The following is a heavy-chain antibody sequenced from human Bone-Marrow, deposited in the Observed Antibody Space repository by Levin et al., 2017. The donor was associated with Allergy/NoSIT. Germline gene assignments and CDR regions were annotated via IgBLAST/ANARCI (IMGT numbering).Heavy chain of an antibody. CDR1: GFTFRHYT. V-gene: IGHV3-48*02. J-gene: IGHJ4*02. CDR2: ITSSGDST. Sequence: GGSLRLSCAASGFTFRHYTMNWVRQAPGKGLEWVSCITSSGDSTYYADSVKGRFTISRDNAKNSLYLQLNRLIDEDTAMYYCARDPARGYYDSSGYSGDHWGQGTLVTVSS. CDR3: ARDPARGYYDSSGYSGDH. D-gene: IGHD3-22*01.